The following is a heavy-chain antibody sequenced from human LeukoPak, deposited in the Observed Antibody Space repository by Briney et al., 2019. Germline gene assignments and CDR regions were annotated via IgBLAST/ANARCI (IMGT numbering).Heavy chain of an antibody. CDR3: ARDYRYYYDSSGPDAFDI. D-gene: IGHD3-22*01. CDR1: GGSISSSSYY. CDR2: IYYSGST. Sequence: PSETLSLTCTVSGGSISSSSYYWGWIRQPPGKGLELIGNIYYSGSTYYNPSLKSRVAISVDTSKNQFSLKLSSVTAADTAVYYCARDYRYYYDSSGPDAFDIWGQGTMVTVSS. V-gene: IGHV4-39*07. J-gene: IGHJ3*02.